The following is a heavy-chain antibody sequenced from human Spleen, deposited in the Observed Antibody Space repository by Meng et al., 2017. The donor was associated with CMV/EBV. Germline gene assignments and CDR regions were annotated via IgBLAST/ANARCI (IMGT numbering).Heavy chain of an antibody. CDR1: GGSFSGYN. CDR2: INNSGST. J-gene: IGHJ4*02. D-gene: IGHD3-22*01. Sequence: VYGGSFSGYNLSWIRHSPGTGLEWIGEINNSGSTNYIPSLRSRVTISLDTSNKQVSLTLTSVTAADTAVYYCARESPHSGGYYAFDYWGQGALVTVSS. V-gene: IGHV4-34*01. CDR3: ARESPHSGGYYAFDY.